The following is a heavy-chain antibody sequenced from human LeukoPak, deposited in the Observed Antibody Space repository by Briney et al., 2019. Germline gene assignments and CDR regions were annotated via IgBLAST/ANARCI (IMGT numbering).Heavy chain of an antibody. CDR3: ARDLGYSSSYYFDY. J-gene: IGHJ4*02. Sequence: PSETTSLTCAVSRGSISSGGYSWSWIRQPPGKGLGWIGYIYLSGSTYYNSSLKSRLTISVDRSKNQFSLKLSSVTAADTAVYYCARDLGYSSSYYFDYWGQGTLVTASS. CDR2: IYLSGST. D-gene: IGHD6-13*01. V-gene: IGHV4-30-2*01. CDR1: RGSISSGGYS.